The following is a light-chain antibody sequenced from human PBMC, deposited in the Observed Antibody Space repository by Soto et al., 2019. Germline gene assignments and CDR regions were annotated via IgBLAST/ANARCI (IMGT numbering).Light chain of an antibody. V-gene: IGLV1-51*01. J-gene: IGLJ2*01. Sequence: QSVLTQPPSVSAAPGQTVTISCSGSSSNIGINYVCWHQQFPGTAPKVLIYDNNKRPSGISDRFSASRSGTSATLVITGLQTGDEAHYYCATWDSSLNVGIFGGGTKVTVL. CDR3: ATWDSSLNVGI. CDR2: DNN. CDR1: SSNIGINY.